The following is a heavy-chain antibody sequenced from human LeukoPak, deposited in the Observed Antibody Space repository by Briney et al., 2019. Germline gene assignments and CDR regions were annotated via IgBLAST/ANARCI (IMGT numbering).Heavy chain of an antibody. D-gene: IGHD5-24*01. CDR1: GGSISSSNW. V-gene: IGHV4-4*02. CDR2: IYHSGST. CDR3: ASRRRENYFDY. Sequence: TTSETLSLTCAVSGGSISSSNWWSWVRQPPGKGLEWIGEIYHSGSTNYNPSLKSRVTISVDKSKNQFSLKLSSVTAADTAVYYCASRRRENYFDYWGQGTLVTVSS. J-gene: IGHJ4*02.